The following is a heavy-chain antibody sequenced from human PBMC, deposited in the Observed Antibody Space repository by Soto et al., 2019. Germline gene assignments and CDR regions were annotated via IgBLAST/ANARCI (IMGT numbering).Heavy chain of an antibody. CDR2: ISAYYGNT. J-gene: IGHJ4*02. Sequence: QVQLVQSGAEVKKPGASVKVSCKASGYTFTSYDISWVRQAPGQGLEWMGWISAYYGNTNYAQSLQGRVTMTTDTSTSTAFMELRSLRSDDTAVYYCARDRVEMATIRMFDYWGQGTLVTVSS. CDR3: ARDRVEMATIRMFDY. D-gene: IGHD5-12*01. CDR1: GYTFTSYD. V-gene: IGHV1-18*04.